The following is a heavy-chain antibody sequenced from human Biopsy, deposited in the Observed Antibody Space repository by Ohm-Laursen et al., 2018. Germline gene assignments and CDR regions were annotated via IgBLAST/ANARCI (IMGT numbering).Heavy chain of an antibody. CDR3: ARDWSSGRYLEY. Sequence: SQTLSLTCTVSGGSLSSGSYFWTWIRQHPEKGLEWIGYIHNSGNTYYNPPLKSRVMISIDVSKDQFSLKLSSVTAADTAVYYCARDWSSGRYLEYWGQGSQVTVSS. D-gene: IGHD3-10*01. CDR2: IHNSGNT. CDR1: GGSLSSGSYF. J-gene: IGHJ4*02. V-gene: IGHV4-31*03.